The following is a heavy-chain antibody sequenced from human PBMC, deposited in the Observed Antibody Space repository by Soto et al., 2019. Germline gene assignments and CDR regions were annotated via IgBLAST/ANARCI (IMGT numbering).Heavy chain of an antibody. CDR2: LSGSGTST. CDR3: AKATTNGGWFNPFDS. Sequence: CMTLSSVPSGFSFVNYSMNWDRHAPGKGLGGVSGLSGSGTSTYYADSVKGRFTISRDNSRDTLFLQMNSLTADDTAVYYCAKATTNGGWFNPFDSWGQGALVTVSS. D-gene: IGHD6-19*01. V-gene: IGHV3-23*01. J-gene: IGHJ4*02. CDR1: GFSFVNYS.